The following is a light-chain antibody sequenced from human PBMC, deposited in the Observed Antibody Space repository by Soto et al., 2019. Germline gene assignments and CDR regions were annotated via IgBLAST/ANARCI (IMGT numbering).Light chain of an antibody. CDR3: GTWDTSLSAFYV. Sequence: QSVLTQPPSVSAAPGQTVTISCAGSSSNIGSNYVSWYQHLPGTAPKLLIFDNTKRTSDIPDRFSGFKSGTSATLDIAGLQTGDEADYYCGTWDTSLSAFYVFGTGTKVTVL. J-gene: IGLJ1*01. CDR2: DNT. V-gene: IGLV1-51*01. CDR1: SSNIGSNY.